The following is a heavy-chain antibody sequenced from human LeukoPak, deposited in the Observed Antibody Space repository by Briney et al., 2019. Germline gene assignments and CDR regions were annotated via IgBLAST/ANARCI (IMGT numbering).Heavy chain of an antibody. D-gene: IGHD4-17*01. CDR1: GFTFSDYY. J-gene: IGHJ5*02. Sequence: GWSLRLSCAASGFTFSDYYMSWIRQAPGKGLEWVSSISSSSSYIYYADSVKGRFTISRDNAKNSLYLQMNSLRAEDTAVYYCARDHDYGDHREFDPWGQGTLVTVSS. V-gene: IGHV3-11*06. CDR2: ISSSSSYI. CDR3: ARDHDYGDHREFDP.